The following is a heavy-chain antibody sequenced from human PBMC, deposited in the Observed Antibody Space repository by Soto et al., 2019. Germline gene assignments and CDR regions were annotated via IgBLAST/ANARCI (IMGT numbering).Heavy chain of an antibody. V-gene: IGHV3-48*01. J-gene: IGHJ4*02. CDR3: GRLADSGYYTVEY. CDR2: IRRYTSVT. D-gene: IGHD3-22*01. Sequence: EVQLVESGGILVQPGGSLRLSCAASGFTLSISSMNWVRQAPGKGLEWVSYIRRYTSVTSYADSVKGRFTISRDNAKNSLYLQMNSLRVEDTAVYYCGRLADSGYYTVEYWGQGTLVTVSS. CDR1: GFTLSISS.